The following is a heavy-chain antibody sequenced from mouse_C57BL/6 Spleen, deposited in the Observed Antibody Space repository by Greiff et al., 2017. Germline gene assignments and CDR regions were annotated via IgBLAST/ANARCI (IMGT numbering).Heavy chain of an antibody. Sequence: VMLVESGPELVKPGASVKISCKASGYAFSSSWMNWVRQRPGKGLEWIGRFYPGAGDTNYTGKVKGKVTRTADKSSSTAYMQLSSLTSGDPAVYFYARTAYWGQGTLVTVAA. CDR1: GYAFSSSW. CDR3: ARTAY. V-gene: IGHV1-82*01. CDR2: FYPGAGDT. J-gene: IGHJ3*01.